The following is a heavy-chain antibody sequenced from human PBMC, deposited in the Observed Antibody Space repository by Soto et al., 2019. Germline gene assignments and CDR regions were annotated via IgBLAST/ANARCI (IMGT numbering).Heavy chain of an antibody. V-gene: IGHV1-69*13. CDR1: GGTFYTYT. CDR3: ARIPRYSFPTSDDLDS. J-gene: IGHJ4*02. D-gene: IGHD5-18*01. Sequence: ASVKVSCKASGGTFYTYTFSWVRQAPGQGLEWMGSITPIYPTTNYAEKFQGRLTVTADGSTSTAYMELSSLTSDDTAVYYCARIPRYSFPTSDDLDSWGQGTLVTVSS. CDR2: ITPIYPTT.